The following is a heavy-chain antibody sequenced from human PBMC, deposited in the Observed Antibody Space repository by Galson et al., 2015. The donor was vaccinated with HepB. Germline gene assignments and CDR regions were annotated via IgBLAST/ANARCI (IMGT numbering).Heavy chain of an antibody. V-gene: IGHV3-23*01. CDR2: ISGRDGST. D-gene: IGHD4-17*01. J-gene: IGHJ4*02. CDR1: GFTFSSYA. CDR3: VRNLPPGGDYSVDY. Sequence: SLRLSCATSGFTFSSYAMGWVRQAPGRGLERVSGISGRDGSTKYADSVKGRFTISRDNAKNSLYLQMNSLRAEDTAVYYCVRNLPPGGDYSVDYWGQGTLVTVSS.